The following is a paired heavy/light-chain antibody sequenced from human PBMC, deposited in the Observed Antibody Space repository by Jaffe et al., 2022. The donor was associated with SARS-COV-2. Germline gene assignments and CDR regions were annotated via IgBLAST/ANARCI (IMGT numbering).Heavy chain of an antibody. J-gene: IGHJ6*02. CDR3: ARGDIAIVGVVAADYYYGMDV. V-gene: IGHV3-21*01. Sequence: EVQLVESGGGLVKPGGSLRLSCAASGFTFSSYTMNWVRQAPGKGLEWVSSISSGSSYIYYADSVKGRFTISRDNAKNSLYLQMNSLRAEDTAVYSCARGDIAIVGVVAADYYYGMDVWGQGTTVTVSS. D-gene: IGHD2-15*01. CDR2: ISSGSSYI. CDR1: GFTFSSYT.
Light chain of an antibody. Sequence: QSVLTQPPSASGTPGQRVTISCSGSNSNIGSNYVYWYQQLPGTAPKLLIYRNYQRPSGVPDRFSGSKSGTSASLAISGLRSEDEADYYCAAWDDSLSGVVFGGGTKLTVL. V-gene: IGLV1-47*01. CDR3: AAWDDSLSGVV. CDR2: RNY. J-gene: IGLJ2*01. CDR1: NSNIGSNY.